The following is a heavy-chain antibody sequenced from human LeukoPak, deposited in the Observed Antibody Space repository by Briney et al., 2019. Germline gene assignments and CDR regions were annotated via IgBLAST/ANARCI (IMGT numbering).Heavy chain of an antibody. Sequence: GGSLRLSCAASGFTFSNYAMTWVRQAPGEGLEWVSAIGVDGGTTYADSVKGRFTISRDNSKNTLYLQMNSLRAEDTAVYYCAKERAYYYDSSGYSAYWGQGTLVTVSS. D-gene: IGHD3-22*01. V-gene: IGHV3-23*01. CDR1: GFTFSNYA. CDR3: AKERAYYYDSSGYSAY. J-gene: IGHJ4*02. CDR2: IGVDGGTT.